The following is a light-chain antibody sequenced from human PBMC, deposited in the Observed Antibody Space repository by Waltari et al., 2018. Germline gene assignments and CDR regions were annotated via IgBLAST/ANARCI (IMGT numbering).Light chain of an antibody. J-gene: IGKJ1*01. CDR1: HDSSSY. CDR3: QQSNSYPLT. Sequence: IQMSQSPSSLPASVGDRLPITCRASHDSSSYLNWYQQKPGKSPKLLIYYANSLASGVPSRFSGSGSGTDFTLTVSSLQAEDFAAYYCQQSNSYPLTFGQGTKVEIK. V-gene: IGKV1-13*02. CDR2: YAN.